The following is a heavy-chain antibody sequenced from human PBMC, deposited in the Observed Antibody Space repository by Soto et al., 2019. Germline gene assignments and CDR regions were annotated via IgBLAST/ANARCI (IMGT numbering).Heavy chain of an antibody. Sequence: SGGSLRLSCAASGFTFSSYSMNWVRQAPGKGLEWISYISTTSSSIYYADSVKGRFTISRDNAKNSLFLQMNSLRDEGTAVYYCARKGVAFDYWGQGALVTVYS. CDR1: GFTFSSYS. CDR3: ARKGVAFDY. J-gene: IGHJ4*02. V-gene: IGHV3-48*02. D-gene: IGHD3-3*01. CDR2: ISTTSSSI.